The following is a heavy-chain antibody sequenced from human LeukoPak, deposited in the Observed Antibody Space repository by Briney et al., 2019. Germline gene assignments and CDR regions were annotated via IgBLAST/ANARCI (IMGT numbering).Heavy chain of an antibody. V-gene: IGHV4-31*03. J-gene: IGHJ3*02. CDR1: GASISSRGYY. CDR2: ISYSGTT. Sequence: PSETLSLTCTVSGASISSRGYYWNWIRQHPGKGLEWIGHISYSGTTNYNPSLKSRASISQDTSRNQFSLKLQSVTAADTAVYYCAKDRELWEVSTGDAVDIWGQGTMVTVSS. D-gene: IGHD1-26*01. CDR3: AKDRELWEVSTGDAVDI.